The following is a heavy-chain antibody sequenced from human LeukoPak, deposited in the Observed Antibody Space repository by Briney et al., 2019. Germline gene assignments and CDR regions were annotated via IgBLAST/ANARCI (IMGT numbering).Heavy chain of an antibody. CDR1: GYCFTTYW. CDR3: ARPVNSGTSIAFDI. D-gene: IGHD5-12*01. CDR2: IYPGDYDT. V-gene: IGHV5-51*01. J-gene: IGHJ3*02. Sequence: GESLNISCKGSGYCFTTYWIAWVRQMPGKGLEWMGIIYPGDYDTRYSPSFQGQVTISADKSISIAYLQWSSLKASDTAMYYCARPVNSGTSIAFDIWGQGTMVTVSS.